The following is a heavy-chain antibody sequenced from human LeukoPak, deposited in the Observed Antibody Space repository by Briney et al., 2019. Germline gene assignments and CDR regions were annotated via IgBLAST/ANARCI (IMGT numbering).Heavy chain of an antibody. D-gene: IGHD1-26*01. CDR1: GGSISSYY. Sequence: PSETLSLTCTVSGGSISSYYWSWIRQPPGKGLEWIGSIYYSGSTYYNPSLKSRVTISVDTSKNQFSLKLSSVTAADTAVYYCARPYSGSHGFDYWGQGTLVTVSS. CDR2: IYYSGST. CDR3: ARPYSGSHGFDY. V-gene: IGHV4-59*05. J-gene: IGHJ4*02.